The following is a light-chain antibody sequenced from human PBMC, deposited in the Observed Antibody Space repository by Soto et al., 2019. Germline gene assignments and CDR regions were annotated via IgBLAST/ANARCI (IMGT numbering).Light chain of an antibody. J-gene: IGKJ1*01. CDR2: GAS. V-gene: IGKV3-20*01. CDR1: QSVSSSY. CDR3: QQYGSSRT. Sequence: EIVLPQSPSTLSLSRWERSTLSFSASQSVSSSYLAWYQQKPGQAPRLLIYGASSRATGIPDRFSGSGSGTDFTLTISRLEPEDFAVYYCQQYGSSRTFGQGTKVDIK.